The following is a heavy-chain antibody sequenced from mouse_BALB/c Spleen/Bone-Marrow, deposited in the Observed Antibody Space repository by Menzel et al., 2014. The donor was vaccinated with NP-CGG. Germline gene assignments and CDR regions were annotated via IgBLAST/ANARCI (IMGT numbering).Heavy chain of an antibody. J-gene: IGHJ2*01. CDR2: IDPANGNT. V-gene: IGHV14-3*02. D-gene: IGHD1-1*01. Sequence: VQLQRSGAELVKPGASVKLSCTASGFNIKDTYMHWVKQRPEQGLEWIGRIDPANGNTKYDPKFQGKATITADTSSNTAYLQLSSLTSEDTAVYYCASYYHGHYFDYWGQGTTLTVSS. CDR1: GFNIKDTY. CDR3: ASYYHGHYFDY.